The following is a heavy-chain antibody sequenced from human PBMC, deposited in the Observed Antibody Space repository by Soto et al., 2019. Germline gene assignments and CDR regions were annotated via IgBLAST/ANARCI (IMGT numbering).Heavy chain of an antibody. CDR3: ARPSDSADYDWIFDL. D-gene: IGHD4-17*01. V-gene: IGHV3-73*01. CDR1: GFIFSDSA. Sequence: EVQLLESGGGLVQPGGSLKLSCAASGFIFSDSAIHWVRQASGKGLEWIGRIRNKVNSYATIYAASVKGRFTISRDDSENTAYLQMNSLKTEDTAVYYCARPSDSADYDWIFDLWGRGTLVTVSS. J-gene: IGHJ2*01. CDR2: IRNKVNSYAT.